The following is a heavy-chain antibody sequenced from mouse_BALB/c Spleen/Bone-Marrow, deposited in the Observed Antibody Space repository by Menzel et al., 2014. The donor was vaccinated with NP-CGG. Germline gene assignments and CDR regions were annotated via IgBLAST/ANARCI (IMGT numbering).Heavy chain of an antibody. V-gene: IGHV1S137*01. J-gene: IGHJ4*01. CDR1: GYTFTDYA. CDR2: ISTYYGDA. Sequence: VKLMESGAELVRPGASVKISCKGSGYTFTDYAMHWVKQSHAKSLEWIGVISTYYGDASYNQKFKGKATMTVDKSSSTAYMELARLTSEDSAIYYCARDAMDYWGQGTSVTVSS. CDR3: ARDAMDY.